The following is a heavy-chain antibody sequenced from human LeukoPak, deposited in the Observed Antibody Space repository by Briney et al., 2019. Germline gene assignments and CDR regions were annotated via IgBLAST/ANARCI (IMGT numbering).Heavy chain of an antibody. CDR2: IYYSGST. CDR3: ARDRAPGRGRLFDY. Sequence: PSETLSLTCSVSGGSISSYYWSWIRQPPGKGLEWIGYIYYSGSTNYNPSLKSRVTISVDTSKNQFSLKLSSVTAADTAVYYCARDRAPGRGRLFDYWGQGTLVTVSS. V-gene: IGHV4-59*01. CDR1: GGSISSYY. J-gene: IGHJ4*02.